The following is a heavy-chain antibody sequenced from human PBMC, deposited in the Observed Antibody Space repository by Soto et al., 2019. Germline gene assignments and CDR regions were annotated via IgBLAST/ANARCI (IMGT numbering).Heavy chain of an antibody. CDR2: ISYSGNT. V-gene: IGHV4-59*01. J-gene: IGHJ4*02. CDR3: ARAPMVLSRSYFDS. CDR1: GGSISNFY. Sequence: QVHLRESGPGLVKPSETLSLSCTVSGGSISNFYWSWIRQPPGKGLEWIGYISYSGNTNYNPSLKSRVSISVDTSKNQLSLNLTSVTAADPAVYYCARAPMVLSRSYFDSWGQGTPVTVSS. D-gene: IGHD2-8*01.